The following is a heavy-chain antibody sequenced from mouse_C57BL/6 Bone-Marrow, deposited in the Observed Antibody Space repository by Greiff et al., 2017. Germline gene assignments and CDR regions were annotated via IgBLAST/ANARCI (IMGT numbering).Heavy chain of an antibody. CDR2: ISAGGSYT. J-gene: IGHJ3*01. CDR3: ARRETGFAY. Sequence: EVMLVESGGGLVKPGGSLKLSCAASGFTFSSYAMSWVRQTPEKRLEWVATISAGGSYTYYPDNVKGRFTISRDNAKNNLYLQMSHLKSEDTAMYYCARRETGFAYWGQGTLVTVSA. CDR1: GFTFSSYA. V-gene: IGHV5-4*03.